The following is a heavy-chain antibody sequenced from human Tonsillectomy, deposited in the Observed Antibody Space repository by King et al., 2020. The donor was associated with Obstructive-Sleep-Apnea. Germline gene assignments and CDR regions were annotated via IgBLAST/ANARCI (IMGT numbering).Heavy chain of an antibody. CDR1: GFTFSSYA. CDR3: AKDGQGSSWYFDH. CDR2: ISGNGGST. Sequence: VQLVESGGGLVQPGGSLRLSCAASGFTFSSYAMSWVRQAPGRGLEWGSAISGNGGSTYFADSVKGRFTISRDNSKNTLYLQLNSLRAEDTAVYYCAKDGQGSSWYFDHWGQGTLVTVSS. J-gene: IGHJ4*02. D-gene: IGHD6-19*01. V-gene: IGHV3-23*04.